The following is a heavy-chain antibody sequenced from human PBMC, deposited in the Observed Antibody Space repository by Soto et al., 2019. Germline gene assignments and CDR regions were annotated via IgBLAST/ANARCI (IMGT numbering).Heavy chain of an antibody. D-gene: IGHD5-18*01. CDR3: ARVQGGYFYYYYGMDV. Sequence: PSETLSLTCTVSGGSISSYYWSWIRQPPGKGLEWIGYIYYSGSTNYNPSLKSRVTISVDTSKNQFSLKLSSVTAADTAVYYCARVQGGYFYYYYGMDVWGRGTTVTVSS. J-gene: IGHJ6*02. CDR2: IYYSGST. CDR1: GGSISSYY. V-gene: IGHV4-59*01.